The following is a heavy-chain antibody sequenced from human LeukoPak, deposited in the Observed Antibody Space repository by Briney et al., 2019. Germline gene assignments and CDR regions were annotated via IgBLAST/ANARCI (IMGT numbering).Heavy chain of an antibody. CDR3: ARGGPRSSSSWYYFDY. D-gene: IGHD6-13*01. V-gene: IGHV3-30*01. J-gene: IGHJ4*02. CDR2: ISYDGSNK. Sequence: PGGSLRLSCAASGFTFSSYAMHWVRQAPGKGLEWVAVISYDGSNKYYADSVKGRFTISRDNSKNTLYLQMNSLRAEDTAVYYCARGGPRSSSSWYYFDYWGQGTLVTVSS. CDR1: GFTFSSYA.